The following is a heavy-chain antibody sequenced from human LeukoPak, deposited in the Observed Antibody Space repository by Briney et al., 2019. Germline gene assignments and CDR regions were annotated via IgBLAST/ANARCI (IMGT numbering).Heavy chain of an antibody. CDR3: ARHDYDFWSGANWFDP. D-gene: IGHD3-3*01. CDR1: GGSISSSSYY. CDR2: IYYSGST. Sequence: PSETLSLTCTVSGGSISSSSYYWGWIRQPPGKGLEWIGSIYYSGSTYYNPSLKSRVTISVDTSKNQFSLKLSSVTAADTAVYYCARHDYDFWSGANWFDPWGQGTLVTVSS. J-gene: IGHJ5*02. V-gene: IGHV4-39*01.